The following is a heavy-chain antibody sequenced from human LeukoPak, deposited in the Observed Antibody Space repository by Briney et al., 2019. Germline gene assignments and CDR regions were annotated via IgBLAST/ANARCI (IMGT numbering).Heavy chain of an antibody. CDR2: INTNTGNP. Sequence: GASVKVSCKASGYTFTSYAMNWVRQAPGQGLEWMGWINTNTGNPTYAQGFTGRFVFSLDTSVSTAYLQISSLKAEDTAVYYCAREPRDGDYVLEGAFDIWGQGTMVTVSS. J-gene: IGHJ3*02. CDR1: GYTFTSYA. CDR3: AREPRDGDYVLEGAFDI. D-gene: IGHD4-17*01. V-gene: IGHV7-4-1*02.